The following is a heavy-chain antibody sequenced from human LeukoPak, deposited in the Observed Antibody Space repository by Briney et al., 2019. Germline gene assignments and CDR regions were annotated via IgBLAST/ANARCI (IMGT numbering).Heavy chain of an antibody. CDR3: ARRRRYCSSTSCYAPIYYYYGMDV. CDR2: INHSGST. D-gene: IGHD2-2*01. Sequence: SETLSLTCAVYGGPFSGYYWSWIRQPPGEGLEWIGEINHSGSTNYNPSLKSRVTISVDTSKNQFSLKLSSVTAADTAVYYCARRRRYCSSTSCYAPIYYYYGMDVWGKGTTVTVSS. J-gene: IGHJ6*04. CDR1: GGPFSGYY. V-gene: IGHV4-34*01.